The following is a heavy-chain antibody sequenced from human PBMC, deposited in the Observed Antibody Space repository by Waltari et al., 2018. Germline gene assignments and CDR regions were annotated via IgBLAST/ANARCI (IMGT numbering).Heavy chain of an antibody. CDR1: GGSISSSSYY. Sequence: QLQLQESGPGLVKPSETLSLTCTVSGGSISSSSYYWGWIRQPPGKGLEWIGSIYYSGSTDYNPSLKRRVTISVDTSKNQFSLKLSSVTAADTAVYYCARDPEFNSGYLIDYWGQGTLVTVSS. CDR3: ARDPEFNSGYLIDY. CDR2: IYYSGST. V-gene: IGHV4-39*07. D-gene: IGHD5-12*01. J-gene: IGHJ4*02.